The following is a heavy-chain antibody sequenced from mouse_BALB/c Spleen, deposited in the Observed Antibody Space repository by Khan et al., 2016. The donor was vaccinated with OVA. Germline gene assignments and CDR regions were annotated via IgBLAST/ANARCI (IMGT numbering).Heavy chain of an antibody. CDR1: GYSITSGYS. V-gene: IGHV3-1*02. Sequence: EVKLLESGPDLVKPSQSLSLTCTVTGYSITSGYSWHWIRQFPGNKLEWMGYIYFSGSISYNPSLKSRISITRDSSKNQFFLHLNSVTTEDTATYYCARDGNYMDYWGQGTSVTVSS. J-gene: IGHJ4*01. CDR2: IYFSGSI. D-gene: IGHD2-1*01. CDR3: ARDGNYMDY.